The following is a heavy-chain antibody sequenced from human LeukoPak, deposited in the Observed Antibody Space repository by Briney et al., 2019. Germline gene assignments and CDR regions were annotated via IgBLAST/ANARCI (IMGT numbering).Heavy chain of an antibody. D-gene: IGHD5-12*01. CDR3: ARGRRGYSGYDPRFDP. CDR2: IYYSGST. CDR1: GGSISTYY. V-gene: IGHV4-59*01. J-gene: IGHJ5*02. Sequence: KASETLSLTCTVSGGSISTYYWSWIRQPPGKGLEWIGYIYYSGSTNYNPSLKSRVTISVDTSKNQFSLKLSSVTAADTAVYYCARGRRGYSGYDPRFDPWGQGTLVTVSS.